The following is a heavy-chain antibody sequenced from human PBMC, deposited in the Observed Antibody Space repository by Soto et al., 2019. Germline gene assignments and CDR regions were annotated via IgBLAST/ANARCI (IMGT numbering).Heavy chain of an antibody. J-gene: IGHJ5*02. D-gene: IGHD3-22*01. CDR2: ISPKSGSA. Sequence: GASVEVTCKASGYRFTDYYIRWVRQAPGQGLEWMGWISPKSGSANFAQKFQGRASMTRDTSTSTAYMELRSLRSDDTAVYYCARAIVVVITMVDWFDPWGQGTLVTVSS. V-gene: IGHV1-2*02. CDR3: ARAIVVVITMVDWFDP. CDR1: GYRFTDYY.